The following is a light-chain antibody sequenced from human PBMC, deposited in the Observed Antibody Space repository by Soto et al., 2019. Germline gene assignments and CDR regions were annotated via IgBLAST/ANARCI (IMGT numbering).Light chain of an antibody. CDR1: SSDVGGYNF. CDR3: TSYAGSNIPVV. Sequence: QSVLTQPPSASGSPGQSVTISCTGTSSDVGGYNFVSWYQQHPGKAPKLMIYEVSKRPSGVHDRFSGSKSGNTASLTVSGLQADDEADYYCTSYAGSNIPVVFGGGTKLTVL. J-gene: IGLJ2*01. CDR2: EVS. V-gene: IGLV2-8*01.